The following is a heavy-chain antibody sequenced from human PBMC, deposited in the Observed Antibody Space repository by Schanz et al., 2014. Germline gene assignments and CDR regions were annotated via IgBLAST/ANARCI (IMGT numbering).Heavy chain of an antibody. CDR2: VTWDGGYT. J-gene: IGHJ6*02. D-gene: IGHD2-15*01. CDR3: TRLRRADPNGFDV. CDR1: GFTFDDYT. V-gene: IGHV3-43*01. Sequence: EVQLVESGGVVVQPGGSLRLSCAGSGFTFDDYTMHWVRQPPGKGLEWVSLVTWDGGYTYYADSVKGRFTISRDNAKNSLFLQMNSLSAEDTAVYYCTRLRRADPNGFDVWGQGTTVTVS.